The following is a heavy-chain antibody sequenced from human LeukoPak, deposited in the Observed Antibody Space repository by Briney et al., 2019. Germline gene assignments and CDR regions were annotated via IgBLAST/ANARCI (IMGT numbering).Heavy chain of an antibody. J-gene: IGHJ4*02. Sequence: PGGSLRLSCAASRFTFNIYAVNWVRQAPGKGLEWVSGINGNGDITYYADSVRGRFTISRDNSKNTLFLQMNNLRADDTAVYYCARVNRDCSGGSCYSYDFWGQGTLVTVSS. D-gene: IGHD2-15*01. CDR3: ARVNRDCSGGSCYSYDF. V-gene: IGHV3-23*01. CDR1: RFTFNIYA. CDR2: INGNGDIT.